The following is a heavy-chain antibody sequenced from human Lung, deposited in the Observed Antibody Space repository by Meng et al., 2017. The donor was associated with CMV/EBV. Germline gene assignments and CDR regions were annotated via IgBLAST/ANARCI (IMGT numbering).Heavy chain of an antibody. V-gene: IGHV3-74*01. D-gene: IGHD3-16*01. Sequence: SXAASGFTFSSYWMHWVRQAPGKGLEWVSRIDSDGSSTTYAESVKGRFTISRDNAKNTLFLQMISLRAEDTAVYYCTRDGDYYDATLHWGQGSLVXVSS. J-gene: IGHJ4*02. CDR1: GFTFSSYW. CDR3: TRDGDYYDATLH. CDR2: IDSDGSST.